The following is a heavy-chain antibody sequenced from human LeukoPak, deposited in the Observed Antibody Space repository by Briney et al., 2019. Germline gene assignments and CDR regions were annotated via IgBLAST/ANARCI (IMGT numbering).Heavy chain of an antibody. V-gene: IGHV3-23*01. D-gene: IGHD2-15*01. CDR1: GFTFSSYG. CDR3: AKNRDRDAYCTGGTCDPYFYYYMDV. J-gene: IGHJ6*03. Sequence: GGSLRLSCAASGFTFSSYGMSWVRQAPGKGLEWVSAISTGGGSTYYADSVKGRFTISRDNSKNTLYLQMNSLRAEDTAIYYCAKNRDRDAYCTGGTCDPYFYYYMDVWGRGTTVTI. CDR2: ISTGGGST.